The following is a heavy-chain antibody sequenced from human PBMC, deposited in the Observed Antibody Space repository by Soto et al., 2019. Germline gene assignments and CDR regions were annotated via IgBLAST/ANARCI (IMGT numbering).Heavy chain of an antibody. CDR1: GFTFSSYA. Sequence: PGGSLRLSCAASGFTFSSYAMHWVRQAPGKGLEYVSAISSNGGSTYYANSVKGRFTISRDNSKNTLYLQMGSLRAEDMAVYYCARGEYYYYMDVWGKGTTVTVSS. J-gene: IGHJ6*03. V-gene: IGHV3-64*01. CDR3: ARGEYYYYMDV. D-gene: IGHD1-26*01. CDR2: ISSNGGST.